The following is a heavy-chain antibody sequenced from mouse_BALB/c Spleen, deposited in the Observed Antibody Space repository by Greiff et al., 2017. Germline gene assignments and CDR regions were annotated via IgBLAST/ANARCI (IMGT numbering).Heavy chain of an antibody. V-gene: IGHV2-6-7*01. CDR3: ASHYYGSSHYWYFDV. Sequence: VHLVESGPGLVAPSQSLSITCTVSGFSLTGYGVNWVRQPPGKGLEWLGMIWGDGSTDYNSALKSRLSISKDNSKSQVFLKMNSLQTDDTARYYCASHYYGSSHYWYFDVWGAGTTVTVSA. J-gene: IGHJ1*01. D-gene: IGHD1-1*01. CDR1: GFSLTGYG. CDR2: IWGDGST.